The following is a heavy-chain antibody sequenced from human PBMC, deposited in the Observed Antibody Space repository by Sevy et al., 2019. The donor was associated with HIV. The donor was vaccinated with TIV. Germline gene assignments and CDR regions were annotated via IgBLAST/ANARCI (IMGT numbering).Heavy chain of an antibody. CDR1: GFTFREYS. CDR2: ISGSSTTI. CDR3: ARSIAAAENWFDP. V-gene: IGHV3-48*01. D-gene: IGHD6-13*01. J-gene: IGHJ5*02. Sequence: GGSLRLSCVGSGFTFREYSMNWVRQAPGKGLEWVSYISGSSTTIEHADSVKGRFSISRDNADNSVFLQMNRLRVEDTAVYYCARSIAAAENWFDPWGQGTLVTVSS.